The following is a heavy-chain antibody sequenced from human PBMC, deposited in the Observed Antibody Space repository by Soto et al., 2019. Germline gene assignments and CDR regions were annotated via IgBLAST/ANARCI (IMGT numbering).Heavy chain of an antibody. D-gene: IGHD5-12*01. CDR3: ARVKSGRNWFDT. CDR2: IYFSGST. Sequence: PSETLSLTCTVSGDSVSSASFYWIWIRQAPGKGLEWIGFIYFSGSTNYNPSLKSRVTLSLDTSKNQFSLNLSSVTPADTAVYYCARVKSGRNWFDTWGQGTLVTVSS. J-gene: IGHJ5*02. CDR1: GDSVSSASFY. V-gene: IGHV4-61*01.